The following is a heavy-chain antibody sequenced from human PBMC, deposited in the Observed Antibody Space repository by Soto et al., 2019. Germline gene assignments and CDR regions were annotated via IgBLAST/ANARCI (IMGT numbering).Heavy chain of an antibody. D-gene: IGHD6-19*01. CDR2: IYYSGST. CDR3: ARQGQWLVAFLS. V-gene: IGHV4-39*01. CDR1: GGSVSSGSYY. J-gene: IGHJ4*02. Sequence: SETLSLTCTVSGGSVSSGSYYWSWIRQPPGKGLEWIGSIYYSGSTNYTPSLKSRVTISVDTSKNQFSLKLSSVTAADTAVYYCARQGQWLVAFLSWGQGTLVTVSS.